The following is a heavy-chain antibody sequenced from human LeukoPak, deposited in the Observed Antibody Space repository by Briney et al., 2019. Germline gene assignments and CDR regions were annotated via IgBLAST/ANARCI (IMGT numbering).Heavy chain of an antibody. CDR1: GYTFTGYY. CDR2: INPNSGGT. V-gene: IGHV1-2*02. CDR3: ARDHDSSGYFDY. J-gene: IGHJ4*02. Sequence: ASVKVSCKASGYTFTGYYMHWVRQAPGQGLEWMGWINPNSGGTNYAQKFQGRVTMTRDTSISTAYMELRRLRSDDTAVYYCARDHDSSGYFDYWGQGTLVTVSS. D-gene: IGHD3-22*01.